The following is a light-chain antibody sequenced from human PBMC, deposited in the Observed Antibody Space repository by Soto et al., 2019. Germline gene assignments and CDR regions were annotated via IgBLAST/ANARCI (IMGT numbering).Light chain of an antibody. CDR3: QQRSNWPVT. CDR1: QSVTTS. CDR2: GAS. Sequence: EIVLTQSPATLSLSPGERATLSCRASQSVTTSLAWYQHKPGKAPRVLIYGASNRATGIPARFSGSGSGTDFTLTIPSLEPDDFAVYYCQQRSNWPVTFGQGTRLEI. V-gene: IGKV3-11*01. J-gene: IGKJ5*01.